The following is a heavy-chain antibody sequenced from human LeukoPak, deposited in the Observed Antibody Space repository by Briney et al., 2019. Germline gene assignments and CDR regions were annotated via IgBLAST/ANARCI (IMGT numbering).Heavy chain of an antibody. J-gene: IGHJ4*02. V-gene: IGHV1-8*02. D-gene: IGHD1-1*01. Sequence: ASVKVSCKASGYTFTGYYMHWVRQAPGQGLEWMGWINPNSGNTGYAQKFQGRVTMTRNTSISTAYMELSSLRSEDTAVYYCTRGSYITSTDHWGQGTLVTVSS. CDR3: TRGSYITSTDH. CDR1: GYTFTGYY. CDR2: INPNSGNT.